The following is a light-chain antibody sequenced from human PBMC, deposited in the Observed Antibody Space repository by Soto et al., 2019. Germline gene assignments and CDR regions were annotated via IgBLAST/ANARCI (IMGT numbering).Light chain of an antibody. V-gene: IGLV7-46*01. Sequence: QTVVTQEPSLTVSPGGTVTLTCASSTGAVTSGHYPYWFQQKPGQAPRTLIYDTNNKYSWTPARFSGSLLGDKAALTLSGAQPEDEAEYFCLLLYSGNRRVFEAGTKVTVL. J-gene: IGLJ1*01. CDR2: DTN. CDR3: LLLYSGNRRV. CDR1: TGAVTSGHY.